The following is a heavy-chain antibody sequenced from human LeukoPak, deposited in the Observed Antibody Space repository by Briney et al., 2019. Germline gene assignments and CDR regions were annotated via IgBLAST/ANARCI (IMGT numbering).Heavy chain of an antibody. J-gene: IGHJ6*03. Sequence: GGSLRLSCAASGFTVSSSHLSWVRQAPGKGLEWVSVIYSGGSTYYADSVKGRFTLSRDNSKNTLFLQLSSLRAEDTAVYYCARAHYSSAWFVVKTPGHYMDVWGKGTTVTVSS. CDR3: ARAHYSSAWFVVKTPGHYMDV. V-gene: IGHV3-66*02. CDR2: IYSGGST. D-gene: IGHD6-13*01. CDR1: GFTVSSSH.